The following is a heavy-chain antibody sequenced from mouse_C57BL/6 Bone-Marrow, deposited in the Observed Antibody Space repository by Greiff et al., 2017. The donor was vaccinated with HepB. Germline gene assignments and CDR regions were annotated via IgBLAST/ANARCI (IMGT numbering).Heavy chain of an antibody. CDR2: IHPNSGST. CDR1: GYTFTSYW. D-gene: IGHD1-1*01. CDR3: ARDYYGSRAWFAY. J-gene: IGHJ3*01. Sequence: QVQLQQPGAELVKPGASVKLSCKASGYTFTSYWMHWVKQRPGQGLEWIGMIHPNSGSTNYNEKFKSKATLTVDKSSSTAYMQLSSLTSEDSAVYYCARDYYGSRAWFAYWGHGTLVTVSA. V-gene: IGHV1-64*01.